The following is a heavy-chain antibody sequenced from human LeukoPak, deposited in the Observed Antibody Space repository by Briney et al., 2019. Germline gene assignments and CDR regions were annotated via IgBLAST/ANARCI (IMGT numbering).Heavy chain of an antibody. Sequence: GGSLRLSCAASGFTFSAYSMSWVRQAPRKGLEWVSLLTASGDRTFYADSVKGRFTISRDNSKNTLSLQMNSLRAEDTAVYYCARAPYKAVAGSFDYWGQGTLVTVSS. D-gene: IGHD6-19*01. V-gene: IGHV3-23*01. CDR3: ARAPYKAVAGSFDY. CDR1: GFTFSAYS. CDR2: LTASGDRT. J-gene: IGHJ4*02.